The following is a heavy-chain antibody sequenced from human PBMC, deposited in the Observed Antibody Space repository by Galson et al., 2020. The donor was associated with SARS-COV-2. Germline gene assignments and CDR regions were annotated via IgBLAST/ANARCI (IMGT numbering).Heavy chain of an antibody. CDR1: GFSLSTSGVG. CDR2: IYWDDDK. Sequence: KMSGPTLVKPTQTLTLTCTFSGFSLSTSGVGVGWIRQPPGKALEWLALIYWDDDKRYSPSLKSRLTITKDTSKNQVVLTMTNMDPVDTATYYCAHRQRMVVVPAAIVDWFDPWGQGTLVTGSS. D-gene: IGHD2-2*01. V-gene: IGHV2-5*02. CDR3: AHRQRMVVVPAAIVDWFDP. J-gene: IGHJ5*02.